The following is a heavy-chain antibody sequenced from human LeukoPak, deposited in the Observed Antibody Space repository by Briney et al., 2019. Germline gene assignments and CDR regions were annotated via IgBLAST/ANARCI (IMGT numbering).Heavy chain of an antibody. CDR3: ARDKIQYSSSWFDY. V-gene: IGHV3-74*01. J-gene: IGHJ4*02. CDR1: GNYW. Sequence: GGSLRLSCAASGNYWMHWVRQVPGKGLVWVSHINSDGSWTSYADSVKGRFTISKDNAKNTLYLQMNSLRAEDTAVYYCARDKIQYSSSWFDYWGQGTLVTVSS. D-gene: IGHD6-13*01. CDR2: INSDGSWT.